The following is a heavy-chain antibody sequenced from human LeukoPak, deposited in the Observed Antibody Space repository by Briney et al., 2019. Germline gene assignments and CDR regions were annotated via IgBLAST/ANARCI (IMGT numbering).Heavy chain of an antibody. V-gene: IGHV4-61*02. CDR1: GGSISSGSYY. CDR2: IYTSGST. Sequence: PSETLSLTCTVSGGSISSGSYYWSWIRQPAGKGLEWIGRIYTSGSTNYNPSLKSRVTISVGTSKNQFSLKLSSVTAADTAVYYCARASIAAASGAFDIWGQGTMVTVSS. D-gene: IGHD6-13*01. J-gene: IGHJ3*02. CDR3: ARASIAAASGAFDI.